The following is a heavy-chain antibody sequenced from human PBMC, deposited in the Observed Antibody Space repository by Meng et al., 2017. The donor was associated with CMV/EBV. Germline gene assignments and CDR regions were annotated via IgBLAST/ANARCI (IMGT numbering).Heavy chain of an antibody. Sequence: VRVVRSGAEVKKPGSSVKVSCKASGGTFSSYAISWVRQAPGQGLEWMGGIIPIFGTANYAQKFQGRVTITADESTSTAYMELSSLRSEDTAVYYCARMPRDGYNYIDYWGQGTLVTVSS. CDR3: ARMPRDGYNYIDY. CDR1: GGTFSSYA. D-gene: IGHD5-24*01. V-gene: IGHV1-69*12. CDR2: IIPIFGTA. J-gene: IGHJ4*02.